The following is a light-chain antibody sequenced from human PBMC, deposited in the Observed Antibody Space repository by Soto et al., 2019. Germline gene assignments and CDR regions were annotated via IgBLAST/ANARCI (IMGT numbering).Light chain of an antibody. CDR3: QQYHTYPRT. CDR1: QSISTW. J-gene: IGKJ1*01. CDR2: HAS. V-gene: IGKV1-5*01. Sequence: DIQMTQSPSTLSASVGDRVTITCRASQSISTWLAWYQQKPGKAPTLLIYHASSLPSGVPSRFSGSGSGTEFTLTISSLQPDDFATYHCQQYHTYPRTFGQGTKVEI.